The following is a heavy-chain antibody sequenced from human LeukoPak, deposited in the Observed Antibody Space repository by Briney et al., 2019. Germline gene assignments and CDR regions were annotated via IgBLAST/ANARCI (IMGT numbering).Heavy chain of an antibody. CDR1: GGSISSSNYY. CDR2: IYYSGST. Sequence: SETLSLTCTVSGGSISSSNYYWAWIRQPPGKGLEWIGSIYYSGSTFYSPSLQSRVTVFVDVSKNQFSLRLSSVTAADTAVYYCATSYSYCSFDYWGQGTLVTVSS. J-gene: IGHJ4*02. D-gene: IGHD5-18*01. V-gene: IGHV4-39*07. CDR3: ATSYSYCSFDY.